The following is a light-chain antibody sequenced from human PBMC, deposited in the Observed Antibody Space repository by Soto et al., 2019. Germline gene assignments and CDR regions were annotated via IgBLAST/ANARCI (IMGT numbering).Light chain of an antibody. CDR1: TSNIGSNN. CDR3: AAWDDSRYGVV. Sequence: QSVLTQSPSASGTPGQRVTIACSGSTSNIGSNNVNWYRHVPGTAPKLLIFRSDQRPSGVPDRFSGSRSGTSASLVINGLQSGDEAHYYCAAWDDSRYGVVFGGGTKLTVL. J-gene: IGLJ2*01. CDR2: RSD. V-gene: IGLV1-44*01.